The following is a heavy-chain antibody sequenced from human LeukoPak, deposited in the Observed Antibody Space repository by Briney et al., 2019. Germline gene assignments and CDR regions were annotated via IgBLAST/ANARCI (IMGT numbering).Heavy chain of an antibody. CDR1: GFTFDDYA. V-gene: IGHV3-21*01. J-gene: IGHJ4*02. CDR2: ISSSSSYI. Sequence: PGRSLRLSCAASGFTFDDYAMHWVRQAPGKGLEWVSSISSSSSYIYYADSVKGRFTISRDNAKNSLYLQMNSLRAEDTAVYYCARDQLYSYGYFDYWGQGTLVTVSS. CDR3: ARDQLYSYGYFDY. D-gene: IGHD5-18*01.